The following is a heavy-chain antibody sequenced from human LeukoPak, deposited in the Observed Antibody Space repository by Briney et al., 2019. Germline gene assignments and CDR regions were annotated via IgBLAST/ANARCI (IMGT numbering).Heavy chain of an antibody. Sequence: ASVTVSCKASGYTFTSYYMHWVRQAPGQGLEWMGIINPSGGSTSYAQKFQGRVTMTRDISTSTVYMELSSLRSEDTAVYYCARDTSHSSSSVYYYYYYMDVWGKGTTVTVSS. D-gene: IGHD6-6*01. CDR1: GYTFTSYY. CDR2: INPSGGST. V-gene: IGHV1-46*01. J-gene: IGHJ6*03. CDR3: ARDTSHSSSSVYYYYYYMDV.